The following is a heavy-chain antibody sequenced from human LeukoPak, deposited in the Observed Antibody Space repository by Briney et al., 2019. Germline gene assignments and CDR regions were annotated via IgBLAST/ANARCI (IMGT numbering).Heavy chain of an antibody. J-gene: IGHJ4*02. CDR3: ARGFRSGDARYSPSYFDY. Sequence: GGSLRLSCAASGFTVSSNYMSWVRQAPGKGLEWASVIYTCGYTYYADSVKGRFTISRDSSKNTVHLQMNSLRAEDTAVYYCARGFRSGDARYSPSYFDYWGQGTLVTVSS. D-gene: IGHD2-15*01. V-gene: IGHV3-66*01. CDR2: IYTCGYT. CDR1: GFTVSSNY.